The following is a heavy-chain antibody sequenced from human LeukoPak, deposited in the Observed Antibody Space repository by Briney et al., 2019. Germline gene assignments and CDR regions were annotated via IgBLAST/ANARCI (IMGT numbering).Heavy chain of an antibody. CDR1: GSSISSGGYS. CDR3: ARVRDGYNSYNWFDP. D-gene: IGHD5-24*01. Sequence: SETLSLTCAVSGSSISSGGYSWSWIRQPPGKGLEWIGYIYHSGSTYYNPSLKSRVTISVDRSKNQFSLKLSSVTAADTAVYYCARVRDGYNSYNWFDPWGQGTLVTVSS. V-gene: IGHV4-30-2*01. J-gene: IGHJ5*02. CDR2: IYHSGST.